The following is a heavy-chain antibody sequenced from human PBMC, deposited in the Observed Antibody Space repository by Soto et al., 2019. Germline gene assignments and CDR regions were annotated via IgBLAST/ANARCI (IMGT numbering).Heavy chain of an antibody. J-gene: IGHJ4*02. V-gene: IGHV1-46*01. CDR2: INPNGGST. CDR3: ARGLGLGDC. D-gene: IGHD3-9*01. CDR1: GYTFRSYY. Sequence: QVQLVPSGAVVQKPGASVKASCTASGYTFRSYYIHWVRQAPGQGLEWIGLINPNGGSTNYAQNFKGRLTVTRDTSTATVYMDLSALTSDDTAMYYCARGLGLGDCWGQGSLVTVS.